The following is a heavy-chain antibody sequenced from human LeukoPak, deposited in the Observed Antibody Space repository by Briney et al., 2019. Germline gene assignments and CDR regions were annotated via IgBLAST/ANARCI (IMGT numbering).Heavy chain of an antibody. Sequence: SETLSLTCAVYGGSFSGYYWSWIRQPPGKGLEWIGEINHSGSTYHNPSLKSRVTISVDTSKNQFSLKLSSVTAADTAVYYCARHSGVWFGELGWFDPWGQGTLVTVSS. CDR2: INHSGST. V-gene: IGHV4-34*01. D-gene: IGHD3-10*01. CDR3: ARHSGVWFGELGWFDP. CDR1: GGSFSGYY. J-gene: IGHJ5*02.